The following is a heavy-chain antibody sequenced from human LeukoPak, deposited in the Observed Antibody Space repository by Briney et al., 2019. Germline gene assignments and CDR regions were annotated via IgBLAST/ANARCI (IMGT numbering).Heavy chain of an antibody. Sequence: GVSLQISCKGSGYSFTTYWIGWVRQMPGKGLESMGIIYPGDSDTRYSPSFQGQVTISADRSISTAYLQWSSLKASDTAMYYCTRLDSSGWYYFDYWGQGTLVTVSS. CDR2: IYPGDSDT. J-gene: IGHJ4*02. V-gene: IGHV5-51*01. CDR1: GYSFTTYW. CDR3: TRLDSSGWYYFDY. D-gene: IGHD6-19*01.